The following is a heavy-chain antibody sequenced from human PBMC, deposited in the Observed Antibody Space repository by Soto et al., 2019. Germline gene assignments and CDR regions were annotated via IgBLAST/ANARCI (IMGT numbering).Heavy chain of an antibody. CDR2: ISYDGSNK. J-gene: IGHJ3*02. CDR1: GFTFRNYA. CDR3: AREAEAFDI. V-gene: IGHV3-30-3*01. Sequence: QVQLVESGGGVVQPGRSLRLSCAASGFTFRNYAGHWVRQAPGKGLEWVTIISYDGSNKYYTDSVKGRFTISRDNSKNTLYLQMSSLRSEDTAIYYCAREAEAFDIWGQGTMVTVSS.